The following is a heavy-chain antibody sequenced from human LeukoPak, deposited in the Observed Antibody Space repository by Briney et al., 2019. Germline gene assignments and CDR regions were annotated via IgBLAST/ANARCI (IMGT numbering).Heavy chain of an antibody. CDR3: ARGTLAARRRFDY. CDR2: INHSGST. J-gene: IGHJ4*02. V-gene: IGHV4-34*01. Sequence: SETLSLTCAVYGGSFSGYYWSWIRQPPGKGLEWIGEINHSGSTNYNPSLKSRVTISVDTSKNQFSLKLSSVTAADTAAYYCARGTLAARRRFDYWGQGTLVTVSS. CDR1: GGSFSGYY. D-gene: IGHD6-6*01.